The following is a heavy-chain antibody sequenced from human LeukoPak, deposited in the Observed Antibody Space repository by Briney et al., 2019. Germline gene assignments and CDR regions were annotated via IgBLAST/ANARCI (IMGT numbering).Heavy chain of an antibody. Sequence: ASVKVSCKASGYTFTSYYMHWVRQAPGQGLEWMGIINPSGGSTSYAQKFQGRVTMTRDTSTSTVYMELSSLRAEDTAVYYCAKSPEMATIVFDYWGQGTLVTVSS. CDR2: INPSGGST. CDR3: AKSPEMATIVFDY. V-gene: IGHV1-46*01. D-gene: IGHD5-24*01. J-gene: IGHJ4*02. CDR1: GYTFTSYY.